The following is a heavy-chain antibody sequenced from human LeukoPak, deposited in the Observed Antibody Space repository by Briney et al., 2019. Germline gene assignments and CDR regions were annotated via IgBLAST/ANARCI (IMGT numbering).Heavy chain of an antibody. D-gene: IGHD6-13*01. CDR1: GFTFSSYA. CDR3: AKERIATTPGYYMDA. J-gene: IGHJ6*03. Sequence: GGSLRLSCAASGFTFSSYAMTWVRQAPGKGLEWVSSISGSGGSTYYADSVKGRFTISRDNSKNTLYLQMNSLRAGDTAVYYCAKERIATTPGYYMDAWGKGTTVTVSS. CDR2: ISGSGGST. V-gene: IGHV3-23*01.